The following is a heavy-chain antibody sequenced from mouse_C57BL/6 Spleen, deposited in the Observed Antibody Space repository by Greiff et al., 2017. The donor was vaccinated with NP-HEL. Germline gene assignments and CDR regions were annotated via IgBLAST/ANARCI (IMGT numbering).Heavy chain of an antibody. CDR2: IDPSDSET. CDR1: GYTFTSYW. Sequence: QVQLQQPGAELVRPGSSVKLSCKASGYTFTSYWMHWVKQRPIQGLEWIGNIDPSDSETHYNQKFKDKATLTVDKSSSTAYMQLRSLTSEDSAVYYCARGEYYAMDYWGQGTSVTVSA. V-gene: IGHV1-52*01. CDR3: ARGEYYAMDY. J-gene: IGHJ4*01.